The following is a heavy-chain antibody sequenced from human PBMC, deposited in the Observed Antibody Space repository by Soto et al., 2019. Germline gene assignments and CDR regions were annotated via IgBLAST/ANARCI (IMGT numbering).Heavy chain of an antibody. CDR2: IYYSGST. D-gene: IGHD2-21*02. Sequence: SATLSLTCALWRDSINSQYLRWMSEPPCLGLEWTGYIYYSGSTNYNPSLKSRVTISVDTSKNQFSLKLSSVTAANTAVYYCARETPHPFVVVTATSNDAFDIWGKGTMVT. V-gene: IGHV4-59*11. CDR3: ARETPHPFVVVTATSNDAFDI. CDR1: RDSINSQY. J-gene: IGHJ3*02.